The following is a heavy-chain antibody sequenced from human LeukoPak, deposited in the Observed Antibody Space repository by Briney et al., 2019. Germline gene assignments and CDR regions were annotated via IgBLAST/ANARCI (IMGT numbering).Heavy chain of an antibody. CDR3: ARDLAGLVVPAAFFDP. Sequence: GASVKVSCKASGYTFTGYYMHWVRQAPGQGLEWMGWINPNSGGTNYAQKFQGRVTMTRDTSISTAYMELSRLRSDDTAVYYCARDLAGLVVPAAFFDPWGQGSLVTVSS. CDR1: GYTFTGYY. V-gene: IGHV1-2*02. J-gene: IGHJ5*02. CDR2: INPNSGGT. D-gene: IGHD2-2*01.